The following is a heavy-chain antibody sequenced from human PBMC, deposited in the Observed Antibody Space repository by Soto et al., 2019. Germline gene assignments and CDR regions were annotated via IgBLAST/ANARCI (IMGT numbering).Heavy chain of an antibody. CDR2: INHSGST. CDR3: ARGIRPPDCTNGVCYIVGLDY. CDR1: GGSFSGYY. D-gene: IGHD2-8*01. V-gene: IGHV4-34*01. Sequence: SETLSLTCAVYGGSFSGYYWSWIRQPPGKGLEWIGEINHSGSTNYNPSLKSRVTISVDTSKNQFSLKLSSVTAADTAVYYCARGIRPPDCTNGVCYIVGLDYWGQGTLVTVSS. J-gene: IGHJ4*02.